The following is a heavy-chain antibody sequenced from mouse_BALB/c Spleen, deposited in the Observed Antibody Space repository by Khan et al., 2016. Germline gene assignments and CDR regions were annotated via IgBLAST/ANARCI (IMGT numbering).Heavy chain of an antibody. CDR2: INPSSGYT. V-gene: IGHV1-4*01. Sequence: QVQLQQSGAELARPGASVKMSCKASGYTFTIYTMHWVKQRPGQGLEWIGYINPSSGYTNYNQKFKDKATLTADKSSRTAYMQLSSLTSVDSAFYYCARSRRMGSNYLFDYWGQGTTLTVSS. J-gene: IGHJ2*01. D-gene: IGHD2-5*01. CDR1: GYTFTIYT. CDR3: ARSRRMGSNYLFDY.